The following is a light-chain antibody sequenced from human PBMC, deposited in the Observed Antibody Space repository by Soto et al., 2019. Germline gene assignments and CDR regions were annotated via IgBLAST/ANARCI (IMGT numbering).Light chain of an antibody. CDR1: QSINNW. V-gene: IGKV1-5*03. CDR2: MAS. CDR3: HHYNNFPCT. Sequence: DIQMTQSPSSLSASVGDRVTITCRASQSINNWLAWYPQKPGKAPKLLIYMASVLETGVPSRFSGSGSGTEFTLTISSLHPDDFATYYCHHYNNFPCTFGQGTKLEIK. J-gene: IGKJ2*02.